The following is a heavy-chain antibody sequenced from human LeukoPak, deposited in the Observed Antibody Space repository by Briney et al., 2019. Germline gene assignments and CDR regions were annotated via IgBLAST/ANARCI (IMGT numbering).Heavy chain of an antibody. J-gene: IGHJ4*02. CDR1: GYTFTVYY. D-gene: IGHD3-3*01. CDR2: INPNSGGT. V-gene: IGHV1-2*02. Sequence: ASVKVSCKASGYTFTVYYMHWVRQAPGQGLEWMGWINPNSGGTNYAQKFQGRVTMTRDTSISTAYMELSRLRSDDTAVYYCARDSFPNYDFWSGLVDYWGQGTLVTVSS. CDR3: ARDSFPNYDFWSGLVDY.